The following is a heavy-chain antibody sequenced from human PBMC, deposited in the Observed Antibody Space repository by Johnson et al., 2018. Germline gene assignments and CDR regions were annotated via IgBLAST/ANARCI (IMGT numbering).Heavy chain of an antibody. V-gene: IGHV3-21*01. Sequence: EVQLVESGGGLVKPGGSLRLSCAASGFPFSSYSMNWVRQAPGKGLEWVSSISSSSSYIYYADSVKGRFTISRDNAKNSRYLQMNSLGAADTAMYYCARDKPPLGTGTTSVAFDIWGQGTMVTVSS. D-gene: IGHD1-1*01. CDR3: ARDKPPLGTGTTSVAFDI. CDR2: ISSSSSYI. J-gene: IGHJ3*02. CDR1: GFPFSSYS.